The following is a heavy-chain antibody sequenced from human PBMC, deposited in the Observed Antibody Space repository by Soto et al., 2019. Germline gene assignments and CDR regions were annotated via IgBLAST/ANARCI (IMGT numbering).Heavy chain of an antibody. CDR2: INPNSGGT. J-gene: IGHJ6*02. CDR3: ARDQTKRYSSGWSFRYYGMDV. CDR1: GYTFTGYY. D-gene: IGHD6-19*01. V-gene: IGHV1-2*04. Sequence: RASVKVSCKASGYTFTGYYMHWVRQAPGQGLEWMGWINPNSGGTNYAQKFQGWVTMTRDTSISAAYMELSRLRSDDTAVYYCARDQTKRYSSGWSFRYYGMDVWGQGTTVTVSS.